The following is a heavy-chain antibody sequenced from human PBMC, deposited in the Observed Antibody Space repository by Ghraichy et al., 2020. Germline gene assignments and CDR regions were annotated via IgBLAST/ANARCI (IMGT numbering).Heavy chain of an antibody. Sequence: SETLSLTCTVSGGPISGYYWNWIRQSPGKELEWIGYMYYSGSTNYNPSLKRRVTVSVDMSKNQVSLKLTSMTAADTAVYYCARVRAEGHEFYYYYGMDVWPRDLGHRLL. J-gene: IGHJ6*02. CDR2: MYYSGST. V-gene: IGHV4-59*01. D-gene: IGHD3-10*01. CDR1: GGPISGYY. CDR3: ARVRAEGHEFYYYYGMDV.